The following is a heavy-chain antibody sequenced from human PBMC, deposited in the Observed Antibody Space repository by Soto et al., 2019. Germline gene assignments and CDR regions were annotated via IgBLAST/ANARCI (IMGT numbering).Heavy chain of an antibody. V-gene: IGHV3-30-3*01. CDR2: ISYDGSNK. CDR3: ARDGSNTLQYCSGGTCYGGLFDY. Sequence: PGGSLRLSCAASGFTFSSYAMHWVRQAPGKGLEWVAVISYDGSNKYYADSVKGRFTISRDNSKNTLDLQMNSLRAEDTAVYYCARDGSNTLQYCSGGTCYGGLFDYWGQGTLVTV. D-gene: IGHD2-15*01. CDR1: GFTFSSYA. J-gene: IGHJ4*02.